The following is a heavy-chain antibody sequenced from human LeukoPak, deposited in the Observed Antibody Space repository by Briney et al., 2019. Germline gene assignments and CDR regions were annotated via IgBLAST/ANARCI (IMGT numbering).Heavy chain of an antibody. V-gene: IGHV3-53*01. CDR1: GLTVSSNY. J-gene: IGHJ6*03. CDR3: ARGSYDFWSGYTSPGYMDV. Sequence: GGSLRLSCAASGLTVSSNYMTWVRQAPGKGLEWVSVIYSGGSTYYTDSVKGRFIISRDNAKNSLYLQMNSLRAEDTAVYYCARGSYDFWSGYTSPGYMDVWGKGTTVTVSS. D-gene: IGHD3-3*01. CDR2: IYSGGST.